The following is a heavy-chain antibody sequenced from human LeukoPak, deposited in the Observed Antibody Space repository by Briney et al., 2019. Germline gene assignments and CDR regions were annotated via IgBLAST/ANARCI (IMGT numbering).Heavy chain of an antibody. CDR3: ARQWLVSPLFDY. J-gene: IGHJ4*02. CDR2: INHSGST. CDR1: GGTISSYW. V-gene: IGHV4-34*01. D-gene: IGHD6-19*01. Sequence: SETLSLTCTVSGGTISSYWWSWIRQPPGKGLEWIGEINHSGSTNYHPSLKSRVTISVDTSKNQLSLKLSSMTAADTAVYYCARQWLVSPLFDYWGQGTLVTVSS.